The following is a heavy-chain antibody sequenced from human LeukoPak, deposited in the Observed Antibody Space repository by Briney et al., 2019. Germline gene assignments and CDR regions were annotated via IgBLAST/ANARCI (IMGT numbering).Heavy chain of an antibody. Sequence: GGSLRLSCAASGFTFNSYAMIWVRQAPGKGLEWVSAISNSGGSTYYADSVKGRFTISRDNSKNTLYLQMNSLRAEDTAVYYCAKDKVRGYGGPDYYYGMDVWGQGTTVTVSS. D-gene: IGHD5-12*01. CDR1: GFTFNSYA. CDR2: ISNSGGST. J-gene: IGHJ6*02. V-gene: IGHV3-23*01. CDR3: AKDKVRGYGGPDYYYGMDV.